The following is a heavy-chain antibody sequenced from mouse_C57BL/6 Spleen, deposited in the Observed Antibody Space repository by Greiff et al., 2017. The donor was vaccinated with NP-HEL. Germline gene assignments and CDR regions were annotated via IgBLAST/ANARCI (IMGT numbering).Heavy chain of an antibody. D-gene: IGHD1-1*01. CDR1: GFTFSDYG. CDR2: ISSGSSTI. Sequence: EVKLVESGGGLVKPGGSLKLSCAASGFTFSDYGMHWVRQAPEKGLEWVAYISSGSSTIYYADTVKGRFTISRDNAKNTLFLQMTSLRSEDTAMYYCASPHYYGSSSWYFDVWGTGTTVTVSS. V-gene: IGHV5-17*01. CDR3: ASPHYYGSSSWYFDV. J-gene: IGHJ1*03.